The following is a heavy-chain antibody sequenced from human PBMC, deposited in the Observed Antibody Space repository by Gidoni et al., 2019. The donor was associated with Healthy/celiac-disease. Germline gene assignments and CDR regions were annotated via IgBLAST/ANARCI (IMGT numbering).Heavy chain of an antibody. CDR1: GYTFTSYD. V-gene: IGHV1-8*01. Sequence: QVQLVQSGAEVKKPGASVKVSCKASGYTFTSYDINWVRQATGQGLEWMGWKNPNSGNTGYAQKFQGRVTMTRNTSISTAYMELSSLRSEDTAVYYCARRRSGYDPFYWYFDLWGRGTLVTVSS. CDR2: KNPNSGNT. J-gene: IGHJ2*01. D-gene: IGHD5-12*01. CDR3: ARRRSGYDPFYWYFDL.